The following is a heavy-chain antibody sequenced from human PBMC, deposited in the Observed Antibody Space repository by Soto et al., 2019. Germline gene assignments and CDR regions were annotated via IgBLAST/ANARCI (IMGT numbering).Heavy chain of an antibody. J-gene: IGHJ4*02. Sequence: QVQLVESGGGVVQPGRSLRLSCAASGFIFSTYAMHWVRQTPGKGLEWLAVISHDGSNKYFEDSVKGRFTISRDNSKNTLYLQLNSLGAEDTAVYYCAKAHCSGGNCYSFMDHWGQGTLVTVSS. CDR3: AKAHCSGGNCYSFMDH. CDR1: GFIFSTYA. CDR2: ISHDGSNK. D-gene: IGHD2-15*01. V-gene: IGHV3-30*18.